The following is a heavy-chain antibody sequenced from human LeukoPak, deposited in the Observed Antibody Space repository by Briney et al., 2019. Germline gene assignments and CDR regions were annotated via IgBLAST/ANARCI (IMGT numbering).Heavy chain of an antibody. J-gene: IGHJ4*02. CDR1: GGSISSYY. V-gene: IGHV4-4*07. CDR2: IYTSGTT. Sequence: TSETLSLTCTVSGGSISSYYWSWLRQPAGKGLELIGRIYTSGTTNYNPSLKSRVTMSVDTSKNQFSLKLSSVPAADPAGFCWGRIGLAGSGSYNCLGFDYWGQGTLVTVSS. CDR3: GRIGLAGSGSYNCLGFDY. D-gene: IGHD3-10*01.